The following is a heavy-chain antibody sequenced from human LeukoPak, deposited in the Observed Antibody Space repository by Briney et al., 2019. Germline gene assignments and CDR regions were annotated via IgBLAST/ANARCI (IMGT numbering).Heavy chain of an antibody. J-gene: IGHJ4*02. CDR1: GYTFTTYY. CDR2: INPHSGST. D-gene: IGHD3-22*01. V-gene: IGHV1-2*02. Sequence: ASVKVSCKASGYTFTTYYIHWVRQAPGQGLEWMGWINPHSGSTNYAQKFQGRVTMTRDTSISTAYMELSRLRSDDTAVYYCARLFYDSSGYYSLGFDYWGQGTLVTVSS. CDR3: ARLFYDSSGYYSLGFDY.